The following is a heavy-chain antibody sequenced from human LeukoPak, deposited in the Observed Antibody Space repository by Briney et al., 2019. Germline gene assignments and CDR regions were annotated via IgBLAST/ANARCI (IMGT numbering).Heavy chain of an antibody. CDR2: IYYSGST. J-gene: IGHJ4*02. CDR1: GLTVNNNY. CDR3: ARSRAVTNYFDY. D-gene: IGHD4-17*01. V-gene: IGHV4-39*01. Sequence: GSLRLSCAVSGLTVNNNYVNWVRQPPGKGLEWIGSIYYSGSTYYNPSLKSRVTISVDTSKSQFSLKLSSVTAADTAVYYCARSRAVTNYFDYWGQGTLVTVSS.